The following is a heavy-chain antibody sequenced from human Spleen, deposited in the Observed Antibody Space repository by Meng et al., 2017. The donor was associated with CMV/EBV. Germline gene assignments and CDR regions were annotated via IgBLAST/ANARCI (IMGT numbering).Heavy chain of an antibody. CDR2: ISAYSSNT. Sequence: SGYTFTDFGVSWVRQAPGQGLEWLEWISAYSSNTHYAQRLQGRVTMTTDTTTSTAYMELRGLTSDDTAVYYCARVGAYCTSINCFDYWGQGALVTVSS. D-gene: IGHD2-2*01. J-gene: IGHJ4*02. CDR3: ARVGAYCTSINCFDY. V-gene: IGHV1-18*01. CDR1: GYTFTDFG.